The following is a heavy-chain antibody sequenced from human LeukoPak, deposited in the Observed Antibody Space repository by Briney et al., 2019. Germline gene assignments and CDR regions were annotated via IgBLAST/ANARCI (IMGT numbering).Heavy chain of an antibody. J-gene: IGHJ4*02. Sequence: SQTLSLTCAVSGDSVSSNSAAWNWIRQSPSRGLEWLGRTYYRSKWYNDYAVSVKSRITINPDTSKNQFSLQLNSVTPEDTAVYYCARSYGDYVAIGEIDYWGQGTLVTVSS. D-gene: IGHD4-17*01. CDR3: ARSYGDYVAIGEIDY. CDR2: TYYRSKWYN. CDR1: GDSVSSNSAA. V-gene: IGHV6-1*01.